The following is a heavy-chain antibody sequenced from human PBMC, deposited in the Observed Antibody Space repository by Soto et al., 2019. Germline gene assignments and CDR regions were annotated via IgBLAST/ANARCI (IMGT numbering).Heavy chain of an antibody. CDR3: GKPYSYYFHFGMDV. V-gene: IGHV3-23*01. J-gene: IGHJ6*02. D-gene: IGHD3-10*01. CDR2: ISDSGGST. CDR1: GFTFSRSA. Sequence: TGGSLRLSCAGSGFTFSRSAMSWVRQAPGKGLECVSVISDSGGSTDYADSVKGRFTISRDNSKSTLYLQMNSLRAEDTAVYYWGKPYSYYFHFGMDVWGQGTTVTVS.